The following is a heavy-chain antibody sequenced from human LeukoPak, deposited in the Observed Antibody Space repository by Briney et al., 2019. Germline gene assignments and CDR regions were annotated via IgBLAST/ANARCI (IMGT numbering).Heavy chain of an antibody. Sequence: SETLSLTCAVSGXSISSSNWWGWIRPPPGKGLEWIGYIYYSGSTYYNPSLKSQVTMSVDTSKNQFSLKLSSAPAVYTAVYYCASTKSGDGYINGAFDIWGQGTMVTVSS. CDR2: IYYSGST. D-gene: IGHD5-24*01. V-gene: IGHV4-28*01. J-gene: IGHJ3*02. CDR3: ASTKSGDGYINGAFDI. CDR1: GXSISSSNW.